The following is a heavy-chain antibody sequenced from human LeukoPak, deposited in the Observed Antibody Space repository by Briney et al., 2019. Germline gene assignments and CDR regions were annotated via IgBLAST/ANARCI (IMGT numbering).Heavy chain of an antibody. J-gene: IGHJ6*03. CDR3: ARVSSPYYYYMDV. CDR1: GGTFSSYA. CDR2: IIPIFGTA. D-gene: IGHD6-19*01. V-gene: IGHV1-69*13. Sequence: GASVKVSCKASGGTFSSYAISWVRQAPGQGVEWRGGIIPIFGTANYAQKFQGRVTITADESTSTAYMELSSLRSEDTAVYYCARVSSPYYYYMDVWGKGTTVTVSS.